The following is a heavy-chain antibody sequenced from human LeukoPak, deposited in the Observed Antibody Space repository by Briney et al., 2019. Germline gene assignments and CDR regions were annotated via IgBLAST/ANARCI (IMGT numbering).Heavy chain of an antibody. CDR2: INWNGGST. D-gene: IGHD3-22*01. CDR1: GFTFDDYG. CDR3: ARSVPSYDSSGYYYVFDY. Sequence: PGGSLRLSCAASGFTFDDYGMSWVRQAPGKGLEWVSGINWNGGSTVYADSVKGRFTISRDNAKNSLYLQMNSLRAEDTALYYCARSVPSYDSSGYYYVFDYWGQGTLVTVSS. J-gene: IGHJ4*02. V-gene: IGHV3-20*04.